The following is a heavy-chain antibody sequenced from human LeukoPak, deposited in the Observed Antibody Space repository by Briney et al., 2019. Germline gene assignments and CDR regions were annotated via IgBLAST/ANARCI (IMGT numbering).Heavy chain of an antibody. CDR1: GFTFSSYW. J-gene: IGHJ4*02. CDR2: LNSDGSST. V-gene: IGHV3-74*01. D-gene: IGHD3-22*01. Sequence: GGSLRLSCAASGFTFSSYWMHWVRQAPGKGLVGVSRLNSDGSSTSYADSVKGRLTISRDNAKNTLYLQMNSLRAEDTAVYYCARAYNDGSGYYPPYFDYCGQGTLVTVSS. CDR3: ARAYNDGSGYYPPYFDY.